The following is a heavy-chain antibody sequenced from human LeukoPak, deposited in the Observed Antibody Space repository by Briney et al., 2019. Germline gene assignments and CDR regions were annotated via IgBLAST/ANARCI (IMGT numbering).Heavy chain of an antibody. V-gene: IGHV3-33*08. J-gene: IGHJ4*02. D-gene: IGHD2-8*02. Sequence: GTSLRLSCTASGYTFSDYGMHWVRQAPGKGLEWLSVISYSGVVKFYADSVKGRFTISRDNSKNTLYLQMNSLSVEDTAIYYCARIATGGPLDWGQGTLVIVSS. CDR2: ISYSGVVK. CDR3: ARIATGGPLD. CDR1: GYTFSDYG.